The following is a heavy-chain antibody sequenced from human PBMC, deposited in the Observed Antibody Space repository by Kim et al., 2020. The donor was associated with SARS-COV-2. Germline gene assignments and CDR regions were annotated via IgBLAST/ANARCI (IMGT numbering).Heavy chain of an antibody. CDR3: ARTTVNYGDYVYYYYYMDV. CDR1: GGSISSYY. V-gene: IGHV4-59*01. J-gene: IGHJ6*03. Sequence: SETLSLTCTFSGGSISSYYWSWIRQPPGKGLEWIGYIYYSGSTNYNPSLKSRVTISVDTSKNQFSLKLSSVTAADTAVYYCARTTVNYGDYVYYYYYMDVWGKGTTVTVSS. CDR2: IYYSGST. D-gene: IGHD4-17*01.